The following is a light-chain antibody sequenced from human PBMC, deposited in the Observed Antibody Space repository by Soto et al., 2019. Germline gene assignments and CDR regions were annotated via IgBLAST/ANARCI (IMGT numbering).Light chain of an antibody. CDR3: QQYDNSIT. V-gene: IGKV3-20*01. CDR1: QSVSSTY. CDR2: GAS. Sequence: EIVLTQSPDTLSLSPGESATLSCRASQSVSSTYLAWYQQKPGRAPRLLIYGASTRATGIPDRFIGSGSGTNFTLTISRLEPEDFAVFYCQQYDNSITFGQGTQLEIE. J-gene: IGKJ5*01.